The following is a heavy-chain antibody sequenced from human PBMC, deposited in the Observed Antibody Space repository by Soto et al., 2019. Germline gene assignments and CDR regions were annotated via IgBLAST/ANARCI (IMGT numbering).Heavy chain of an antibody. CDR2: MNPNSGNT. CDR3: ARQYYDSSGAPFDY. Sequence: QVQLVQSGAEVKKPGASVKVSCKASGYTFTSYDINWVRQATGQGLEWMGWMNPNSGNTGYAQKFQGRVTMTRNTSISTAYVELSSLRSEDTAVYYCARQYYDSSGAPFDYWGQGTLVTVSS. D-gene: IGHD3-22*01. J-gene: IGHJ4*02. V-gene: IGHV1-8*01. CDR1: GYTFTSYD.